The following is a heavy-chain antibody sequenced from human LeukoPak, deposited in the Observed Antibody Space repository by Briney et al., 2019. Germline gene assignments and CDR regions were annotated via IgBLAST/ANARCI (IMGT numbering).Heavy chain of an antibody. J-gene: IGHJ4*02. Sequence: SETLSLTCAVYGGSFSGYYWSWIRQPPGKGLEWIGEINHSGSTNYNPSLKSRVTISVDTSKNQLSLKLSSVTAADTAVYYCAGGFRFLEVDYWGQGTLVTVSS. D-gene: IGHD3-3*01. CDR3: AGGFRFLEVDY. V-gene: IGHV4-34*01. CDR1: GGSFSGYY. CDR2: INHSGST.